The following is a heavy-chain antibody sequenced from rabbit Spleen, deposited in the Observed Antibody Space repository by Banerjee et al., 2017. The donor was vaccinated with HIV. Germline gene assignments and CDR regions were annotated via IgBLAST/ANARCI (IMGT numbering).Heavy chain of an antibody. Sequence: QSLEESGGDLVKPGASLTLTCTASGVSFSSSSYMCWVRQAPGKGLEWIACIDSGSSGFTYFATWAKGRFTCSKTSSTTVTLQMTSLTVADTATYFCARDLPHNLWGQGTLVTVS. CDR3: ARDLPHNL. V-gene: IGHV1S40*01. J-gene: IGHJ3*01. CDR1: GVSFSSSSY. D-gene: IGHD3-1*01. CDR2: IDSGSSGFT.